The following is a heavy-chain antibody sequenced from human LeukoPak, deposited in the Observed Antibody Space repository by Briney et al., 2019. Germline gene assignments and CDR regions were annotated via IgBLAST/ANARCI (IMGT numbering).Heavy chain of an antibody. J-gene: IGHJ6*03. Sequence: SGPTLVHPTQALTLTCTFSGFSLSNSGVGVGWIRQPPGKALEWLAVIYWNDHKSYSPSLKSRVTITKDTSKNQVVLIMTYMDPVDTATYYCARHYYHRGEDYYYMDVWGKGTTVTISS. D-gene: IGHD3-22*01. CDR2: IYWNDHK. V-gene: IGHV2-5*01. CDR3: ARHYYHRGEDYYYMDV. CDR1: GFSLSNSGVG.